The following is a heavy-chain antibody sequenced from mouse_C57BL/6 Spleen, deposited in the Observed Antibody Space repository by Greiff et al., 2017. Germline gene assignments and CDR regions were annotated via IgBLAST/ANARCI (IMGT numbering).Heavy chain of an antibody. CDR2: IDPNSGGT. CDR1: GYSFTSYW. CDR3: AREDYYVSSLAY. V-gene: IGHV1-72*01. J-gene: IGHJ3*01. D-gene: IGHD1-1*01. Sequence: QVQLQQPGAELVKPGASVKLSCKASGYSFTSYWMHWVKQRPGQGLEWIGRIDPNSGGTKYNEKFKGKATLTVDKPSSTAYMQLSSLTSEDSAVYYCAREDYYVSSLAYWGQGTLVTVSA.